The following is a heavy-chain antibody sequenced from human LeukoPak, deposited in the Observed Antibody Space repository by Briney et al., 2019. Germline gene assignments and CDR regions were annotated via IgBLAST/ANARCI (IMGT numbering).Heavy chain of an antibody. J-gene: IGHJ1*01. CDR2: FDPEDGET. CDR1: GYTLTELS. V-gene: IGHV1-24*01. Sequence: ASVTVSCKVSGYTLTELSMHWVRQAPGKGLEWMGGFDPEDGETIYAQKFQGRATMTEDTSTDTAYMELSSLRSEDTAVYYCATSYCSSTSCRSFEYFQHWGQGTLVTVSS. CDR3: ATSYCSSTSCRSFEYFQH. D-gene: IGHD2-2*01.